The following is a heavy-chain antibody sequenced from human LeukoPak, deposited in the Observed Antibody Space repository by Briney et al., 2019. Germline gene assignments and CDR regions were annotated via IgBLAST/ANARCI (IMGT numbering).Heavy chain of an antibody. CDR2: IIPIFGTA. CDR1: GGTFSSYA. CDR3: AREAPSGSYYDSSGYSGYYYYMDV. Sequence: VASVKVSCKASGGTFSSYAISWVRQAPGQGLEWMGGIIPIFGTANYAQKFQGRVTITTDESTSTAYMELSSLRSEDTAVYYCAREAPSGSYYDSSGYSGYYYYMDVWGKGTTVTVSS. V-gene: IGHV1-69*05. D-gene: IGHD3-22*01. J-gene: IGHJ6*03.